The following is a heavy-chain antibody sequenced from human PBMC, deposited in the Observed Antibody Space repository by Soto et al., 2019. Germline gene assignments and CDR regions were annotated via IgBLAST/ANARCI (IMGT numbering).Heavy chain of an antibody. CDR2: INADSGDT. D-gene: IGHD3-9*01. CDR3: ATRDYDILTGYLHI. V-gene: IGHV1-2*02. CDR1: EHTSTIYY. Sequence: QAHLVQSGAEVRKPGASVKVSCQALEHTSTIYYIHWVRQARGQGLEWMGWINADSGDTTYAEDFRGRVTFTRDTSTSTFHMELSRLTLDDTAMYFCATRDYDILTGYLHIWGQGTLITVSS. J-gene: IGHJ1*01.